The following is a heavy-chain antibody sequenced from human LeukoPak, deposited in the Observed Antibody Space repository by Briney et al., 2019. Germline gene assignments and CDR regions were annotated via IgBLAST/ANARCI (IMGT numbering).Heavy chain of an antibody. CDR2: INHSGST. D-gene: IGHD5-12*01. CDR1: GGSFXGXX. CDR3: ARGMRRGHSDY. V-gene: IGHV4-34*01. Sequence: SETLSLTCAVYGGSFXGXXXXXXXXXPGXXLXWIGEINHSGSTNYNPSLKSRVIISVDTSKNQFSLKVSSVTAADTAVYYCARGMRRGHSDYWGQGTLVTVSS. J-gene: IGHJ4*02.